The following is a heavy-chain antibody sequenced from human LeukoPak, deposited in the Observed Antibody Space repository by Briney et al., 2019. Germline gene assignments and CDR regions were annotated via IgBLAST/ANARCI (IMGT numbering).Heavy chain of an antibody. CDR2: ITGGSDTI. V-gene: IGHV3-11*01. Sequence: GGSLRLSCAASGFTFSGYYMSRIRQAPGKGLEWISYITGGSDTIYYADSVKGRFTISRDNAKNSLYLQMNSLRAEDTAVYYCARANYGADYWGQGTLVTVSS. D-gene: IGHD3-10*01. CDR3: ARANYGADY. J-gene: IGHJ4*02. CDR1: GFTFSGYY.